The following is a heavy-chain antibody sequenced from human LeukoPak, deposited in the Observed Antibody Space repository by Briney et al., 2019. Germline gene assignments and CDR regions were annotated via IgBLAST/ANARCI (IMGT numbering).Heavy chain of an antibody. D-gene: IGHD3-9*01. V-gene: IGHV3-33*08. CDR2: VHNDGDTK. Sequence: EAGGSLRLSCAASGFTFSSSVMSWVRQAPGKCLEWVAVVHNDGDTKYFGDSVKGRFTISRDNSKNTLYLQMNSLRAEDTAVYYCATGTGYYYDRWGQGTLVTVAS. J-gene: IGHJ4*02. CDR1: GFTFSSSV. CDR3: ATGTGYYYDR.